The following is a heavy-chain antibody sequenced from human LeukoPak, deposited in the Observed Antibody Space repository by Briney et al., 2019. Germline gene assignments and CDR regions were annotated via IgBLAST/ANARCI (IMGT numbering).Heavy chain of an antibody. CDR2: IYRSVNRYYSEST. D-gene: IGHD6-13*01. V-gene: IGHV4-59*01. J-gene: IGHJ4*02. Sequence: PSETLSLTCTVSGGFIRSSYWNWIRQPPGKGPEWIGYIYRSVNRYYSESTKYNPSLKSRVSISIDTSRNQFFLRLNSVTAAGTAVYYCARAQQISHNFDCWGQGTLVSVSS. CDR1: GGFIRSSY. CDR3: ARAQQISHNFDC.